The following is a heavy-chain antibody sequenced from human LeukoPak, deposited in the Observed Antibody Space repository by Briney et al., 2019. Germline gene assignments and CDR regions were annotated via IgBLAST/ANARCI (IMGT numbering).Heavy chain of an antibody. V-gene: IGHV3-33*01. J-gene: IGHJ4*02. CDR3: ARSTSSEYDIYHFDY. D-gene: IGHD3-9*01. Sequence: GGSLRLSCAASGFTFSSYGMHWVRQAPGKGLEWVAVIWYDGNNKYYADSVKGRFTISRDNSKNTLYLQMNSLRAEDTAVYYCARSTSSEYDIYHFDYWGQGTLVTVSS. CDR2: IWYDGNNK. CDR1: GFTFSSYG.